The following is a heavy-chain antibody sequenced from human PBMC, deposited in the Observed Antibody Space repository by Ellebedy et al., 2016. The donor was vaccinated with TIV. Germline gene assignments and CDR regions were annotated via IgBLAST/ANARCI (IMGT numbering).Heavy chain of an antibody. CDR1: GFTFGNSA. CDR3: ARDLADGYSEWGMDV. J-gene: IGHJ6*02. D-gene: IGHD5-24*01. Sequence: GESLKISXAASGFTFGNSAMHWVRQSPGKGLEWVALISYDGNTAFYGDSVKGRFIISRDNSKNTLYLQMNSLRPDDTAVFYCARDLADGYSEWGMDVWGQGTTVTVSS. V-gene: IGHV3-30-3*01. CDR2: ISYDGNTA.